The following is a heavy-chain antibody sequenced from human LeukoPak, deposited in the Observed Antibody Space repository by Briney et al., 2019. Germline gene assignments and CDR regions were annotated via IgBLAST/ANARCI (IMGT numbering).Heavy chain of an antibody. D-gene: IGHD3-22*01. J-gene: IGHJ6*02. CDR1: GGSFSGYY. CDR3: ARDSDDSSGYYQVYYYGMDV. Sequence: SETLSLTCAVYGGSFSGYYWSWIRQPPGKGLEWIGEINHSGSTNYNPSLKSRVTISVDTSKNQFSLKLSSVTAADTAVYYCARDSDDSSGYYQVYYYGMDVWGQGTTVTVSS. CDR2: INHSGST. V-gene: IGHV4-34*01.